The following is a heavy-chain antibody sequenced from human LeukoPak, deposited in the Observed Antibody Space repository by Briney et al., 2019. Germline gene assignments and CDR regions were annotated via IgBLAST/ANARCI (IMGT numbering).Heavy chain of an antibody. V-gene: IGHV4-59*08. J-gene: IGHJ6*02. CDR2: IYYSGST. D-gene: IGHD2-15*01. CDR1: GGSFSGYY. CDR3: ARGPACSGGSCNWYGMDV. Sequence: SETLSLTCAVYGGSFSGYYWSWIRQPPGKGLEWIGYIYYSGSTNCNPSLKSRVTISVDTSKNQFSLKLSSVTAADTAVYYCARGPACSGGSCNWYGMDVWGQGTTVTVSS.